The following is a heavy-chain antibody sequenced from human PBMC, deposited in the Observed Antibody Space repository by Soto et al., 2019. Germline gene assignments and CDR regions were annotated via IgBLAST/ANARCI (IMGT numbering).Heavy chain of an antibody. Sequence: ASVKVSCKASGYTFTSYGISWVRQAPGEGLEWMGWISAYNGNTNYAQKLQGRVTMTTDTSTSTAYMELRSLRSDDTAVYYCARDVPLPYYGSGSYYSNWFDPWGQGTLVTVSS. CDR3: ARDVPLPYYGSGSYYSNWFDP. J-gene: IGHJ5*02. CDR1: GYTFTSYG. V-gene: IGHV1-18*01. CDR2: ISAYNGNT. D-gene: IGHD3-10*01.